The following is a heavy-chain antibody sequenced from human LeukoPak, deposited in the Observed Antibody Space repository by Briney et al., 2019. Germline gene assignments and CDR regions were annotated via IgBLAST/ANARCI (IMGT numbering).Heavy chain of an antibody. CDR2: CHPSSGGT. Sequence: ASVKLSRTASVYTVTDYYMNRVCHSPGQRPEWMVGCHPSSGGTNYAQKFQGRVTMTRDTSISTAYMEVSRLTSDDTAVYYCGRETAARKTSEIACWGQGTLVTVSS. CDR1: VYTVTDYY. D-gene: IGHD6-6*01. CDR3: GRETAARKTSEIAC. V-gene: IGHV1-2*02. J-gene: IGHJ4*02.